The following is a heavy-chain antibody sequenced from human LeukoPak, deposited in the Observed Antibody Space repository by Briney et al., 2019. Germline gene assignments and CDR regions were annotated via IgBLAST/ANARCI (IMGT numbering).Heavy chain of an antibody. J-gene: IGHJ3*02. CDR1: GFTFSGYG. Sequence: GGSLRLSCAASGFTFSGYGMFWVRQAPGKGLEWISSISTGGTYIYYADSVKGRFTISRDNAKNSLYLQMNSLRAEDRAVYYCTKSRRSWSDDTFDIWGEGTMVTVSS. V-gene: IGHV3-21*01. D-gene: IGHD6-13*01. CDR2: ISTGGTYI. CDR3: TKSRRSWSDDTFDI.